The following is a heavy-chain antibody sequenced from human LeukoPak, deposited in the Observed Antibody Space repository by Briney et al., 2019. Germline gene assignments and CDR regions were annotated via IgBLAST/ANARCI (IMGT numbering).Heavy chain of an antibody. Sequence: PGGSLRLSCAASGFTFSSYAMHWVRQAPGKGLEWVAVISYDGSNKYYADSVKGRFTISRDNSKNTLYLQMNSLRAEDTAVYYCASTGGERDYWGQGTLVTVSS. CDR1: GFTFSSYA. V-gene: IGHV3-30*04. CDR2: ISYDGSNK. CDR3: ASTGGERDY. J-gene: IGHJ4*02. D-gene: IGHD3-16*01.